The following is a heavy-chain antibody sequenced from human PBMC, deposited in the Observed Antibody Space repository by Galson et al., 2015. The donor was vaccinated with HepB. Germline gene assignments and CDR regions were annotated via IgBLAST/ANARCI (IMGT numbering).Heavy chain of an antibody. CDR2: IYYSGST. Sequence: SETLSLTCTVSGGSISSYYWSWIRQPPGKGLEWIGYIYYSGSTNYNPSLKSRVTISVDTSKNQFSLKLSSVTAADTAVYYCARRSPRFLEWTHGVYYYYMDVWGKGTTVTVSS. V-gene: IGHV4-59*08. CDR3: ARRSPRFLEWTHGVYYYYMDV. CDR1: GGSISSYY. J-gene: IGHJ6*03. D-gene: IGHD3-3*01.